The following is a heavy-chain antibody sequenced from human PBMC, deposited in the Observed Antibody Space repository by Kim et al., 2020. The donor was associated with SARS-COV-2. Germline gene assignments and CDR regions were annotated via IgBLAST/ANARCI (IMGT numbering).Heavy chain of an antibody. Sequence: SVKVSCKASGGTFSSYAISWVRQAPGQGLEWMGGIIPIFGTANYAQKFQGRVTITADESTSTAYMELSSLRSEDTAVYYCARGERLAAAGGPFDYWGQGTLVTVSS. CDR3: ARGERLAAAGGPFDY. V-gene: IGHV1-69*13. CDR2: IIPIFGTA. J-gene: IGHJ4*02. D-gene: IGHD6-13*01. CDR1: GGTFSSYA.